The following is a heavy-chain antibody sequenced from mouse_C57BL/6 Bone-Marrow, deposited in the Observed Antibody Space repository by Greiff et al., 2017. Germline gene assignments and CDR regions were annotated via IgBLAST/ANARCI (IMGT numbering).Heavy chain of an antibody. CDR2: INPSTGGT. D-gene: IGHD4-1*01. CDR1: GYSFTGYY. CDR3: ARRTGNFDY. J-gene: IGHJ2*01. Sequence: EVQLQQSGPELVKPGDSVKISCKASGYSFTGYYMNWVKQSPEKSLEWIGEINPSTGGTTYNQKFKAKATLTVDKSSSTAYMQLKSLTSEDSAVYYCARRTGNFDYWGQGTTLTVSS. V-gene: IGHV1-42*01.